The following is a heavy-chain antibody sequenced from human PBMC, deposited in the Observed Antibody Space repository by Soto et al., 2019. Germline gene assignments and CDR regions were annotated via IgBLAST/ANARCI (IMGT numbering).Heavy chain of an antibody. Sequence: SETLSLTCAVSGGSIGTSAYYWGWIRQAPGKGLEWIGSINHSGNSYLSPSLKDRVTMSVDTSKNSFSLKLRSATAADTGHYYCSRRAPEGFDPWGQGTLVTVSS. J-gene: IGHJ5*02. V-gene: IGHV4-39*01. CDR1: GGSIGTSAYY. CDR3: SRRAPEGFDP. CDR2: INHSGNS.